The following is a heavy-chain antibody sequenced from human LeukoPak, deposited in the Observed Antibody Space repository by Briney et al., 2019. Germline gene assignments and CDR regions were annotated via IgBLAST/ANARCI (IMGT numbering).Heavy chain of an antibody. CDR2: ISGSGGST. D-gene: IGHD3-16*02. V-gene: IGHV3-23*01. CDR3: ANGLDYVWGSYRPFDY. Sequence: PGGSLRLSCAASGFTFSSYAMSWVRQAPGKGLEWVSAISGSGGSTYYADSVKGRFTISRDNSKNSLYLQMNSLRAEDTSLYYCANGLDYVWGSYRPFDYWGQGTLVTVSS. J-gene: IGHJ4*02. CDR1: GFTFSSYA.